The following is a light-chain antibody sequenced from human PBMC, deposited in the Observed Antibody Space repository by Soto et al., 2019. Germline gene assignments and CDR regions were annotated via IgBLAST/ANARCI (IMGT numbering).Light chain of an antibody. CDR3: SSYTNTNTLV. CDR1: TSDVGGYNH. CDR2: DVN. J-gene: IGLJ2*01. Sequence: QSALIQPASVSGSPGKSITISCTGTTSDVGGYNHVSWFQQHPGKVPKLMIYDVNNRPSGVSNRFSGSKSGNTASLTISGLQAEDEADYYCSSYTNTNTLVFGGGTQLTVL. V-gene: IGLV2-14*01.